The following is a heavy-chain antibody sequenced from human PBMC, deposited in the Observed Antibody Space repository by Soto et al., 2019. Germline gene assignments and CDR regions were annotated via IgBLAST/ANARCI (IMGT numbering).Heavy chain of an antibody. V-gene: IGHV5-51*01. CDR2: IYPGDSDT. CDR1: GGNFISYW. CDR3: ATPAHLEAFDI. J-gene: IGHJ3*02. Sequence: GQPHKIRYRGCGGNFISYWIGWVRQMPGKGLEWMGIIYPGDSDTRYSPSFQGQVTISADKSISTAYLQWSSLKASDTAMYYCATPAHLEAFDIWGQGTMVTVSS. D-gene: IGHD3-3*01.